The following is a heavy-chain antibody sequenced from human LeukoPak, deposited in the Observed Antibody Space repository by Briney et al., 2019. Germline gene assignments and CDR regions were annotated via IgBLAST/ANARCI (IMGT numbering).Heavy chain of an antibody. J-gene: IGHJ4*02. CDR3: ARGRVVTATKGGFDY. V-gene: IGHV4-4*07. Sequence: PSETLSLTCTVSGGSISSYYWSWIRQPAGKGLEWVGRIHTSGSTNYNPSLKSRVTMSVDTSKNQFSLKLSSVTAADTAVYYCARGRVVTATKGGFDYWGQGTLVTVSS. CDR2: IHTSGST. CDR1: GGSISSYY. D-gene: IGHD2-21*02.